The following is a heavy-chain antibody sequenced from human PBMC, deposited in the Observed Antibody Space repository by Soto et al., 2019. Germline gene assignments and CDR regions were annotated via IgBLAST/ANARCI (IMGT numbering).Heavy chain of an antibody. CDR2: INSDGSST. CDR3: VRDRLSDRGSAAPPFY. CDR1: GFTFSSYW. Sequence: GGSLRLSCAASGFTFSSYWMHWVRQAPGKGLVWVSRINSDGSSTSYADSVKGRFTISRDNAKNTLYLQMNSLRAEDTAVYYCVRDRLSDRGSAAPPFYWGQGTLVTVSS. J-gene: IGHJ4*02. V-gene: IGHV3-74*01. D-gene: IGHD2-2*01.